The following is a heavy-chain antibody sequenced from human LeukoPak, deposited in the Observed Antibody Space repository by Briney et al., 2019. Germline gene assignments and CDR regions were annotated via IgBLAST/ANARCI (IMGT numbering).Heavy chain of an antibody. Sequence: PSETLSLTCTVSGYSISSGYYWGWIRQPPGEGLEWIGSIYHSGSTYYNPSLKSRVTISVDTSKNQFSLKLSSVTAADTAVYYCARAPNRYSGSYYWFDPWGQGTLVTVSS. CDR2: IYHSGST. J-gene: IGHJ5*02. V-gene: IGHV4-38-2*02. D-gene: IGHD1-26*01. CDR1: GYSISSGYY. CDR3: ARAPNRYSGSYYWFDP.